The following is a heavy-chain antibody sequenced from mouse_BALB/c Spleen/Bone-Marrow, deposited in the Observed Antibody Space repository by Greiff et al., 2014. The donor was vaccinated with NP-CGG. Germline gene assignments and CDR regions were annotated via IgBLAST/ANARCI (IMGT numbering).Heavy chain of an antibody. D-gene: IGHD2-1*01. CDR1: GFNIEDTY. V-gene: IGHV14-3*02. CDR3: AIYYGNYYAMDY. Sequence: VQLQQSGAELVKPGASVKLSCTASGFNIEDTYVHWVKQRPEQGLEWIGRIDPANGNTKYDPKFQGKATITADTSSNTAYLQLSSLTSEDTAVYYCAIYYGNYYAMDYWGQGTSVTVSS. J-gene: IGHJ4*01. CDR2: IDPANGNT.